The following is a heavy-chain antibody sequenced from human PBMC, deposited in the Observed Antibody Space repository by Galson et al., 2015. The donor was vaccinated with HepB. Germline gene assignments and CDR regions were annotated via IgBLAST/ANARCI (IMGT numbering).Heavy chain of an antibody. CDR2: IRRKTDGGTT. CDR1: GFTFTNAW. V-gene: IGHV3-15*07. Sequence: SLRLSCAASGFTFTNAWMNWVRQAPGKGLEWVGRIRRKTDGGTTDYAAPVKGRFTISRDDSENTLYLLMNSLKTEDTAVYYCTRNADMDVWGKGTTVTVSS. J-gene: IGHJ6*03. CDR3: TRNADMDV.